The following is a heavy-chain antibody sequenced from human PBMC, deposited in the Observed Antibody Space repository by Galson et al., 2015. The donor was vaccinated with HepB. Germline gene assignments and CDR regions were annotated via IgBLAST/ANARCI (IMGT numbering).Heavy chain of an antibody. CDR1: GFTFSSYW. J-gene: IGHJ4*02. D-gene: IGHD3-22*01. Sequence: SLRLSCAASGFTFSSYWMSWVRQAPGKGLEWVANIKQDGSEKYYVDSVKGRFTISRDNAKNSLYLQMNSLRAEDTAVYYCAADENYDSSWDGESWGQGTLVTVSS. CDR3: AADENYDSSWDGES. V-gene: IGHV3-7*01. CDR2: IKQDGSEK.